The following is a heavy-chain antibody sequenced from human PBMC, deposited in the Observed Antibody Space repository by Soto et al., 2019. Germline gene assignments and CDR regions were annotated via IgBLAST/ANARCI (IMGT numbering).Heavy chain of an antibody. CDR1: GGTFSSYT. V-gene: IGHV1-69*02. CDR3: AYGSGRQPPDY. D-gene: IGHD3-10*01. Sequence: QVQLVQSGAEVKKPGSSVKVSCKASGGTFSSYTISWVRQAPGQGLEWMGRIIPILGIANYAQKFQGRVTXTXXKSTSTAYMELSSLRSEDTAVYYCAYGSGRQPPDYWGQGTLVTVSS. CDR2: IIPILGIA. J-gene: IGHJ4*02.